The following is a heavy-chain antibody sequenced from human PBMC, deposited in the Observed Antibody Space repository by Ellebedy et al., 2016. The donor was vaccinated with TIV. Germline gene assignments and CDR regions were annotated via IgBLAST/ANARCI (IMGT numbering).Heavy chain of an antibody. CDR3: ARDKIGDGYPIRDN. V-gene: IGHV1-46*01. CDR1: GYTFSRYY. CDR2: INPRRGDT. D-gene: IGHD5-24*01. Sequence: ASVKVSXXASGYTFSRYYIHWVRHAPGQGLEWLGIINPRRGDTSYSQKFQGRVTMTRDTSTSTVYMELSSLRSEDTAVYYCARDKIGDGYPIRDNWGQGTLVTVSS. J-gene: IGHJ4*02.